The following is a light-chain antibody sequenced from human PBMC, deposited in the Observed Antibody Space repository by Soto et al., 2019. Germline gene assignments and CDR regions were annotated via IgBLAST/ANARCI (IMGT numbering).Light chain of an antibody. CDR3: SSHTSTSTPPYV. CDR2: DVS. J-gene: IGLJ1*01. Sequence: QSVLTQPASVSGSPGQSIIISCIGTSSDVGGYDYVSWYQHHPGKAPKLMIYDVSNRPSGVSNRFSGSKSGNTASLTISGLQAEDEADYYCSSHTSTSTPPYVFGTGTKVTVL. V-gene: IGLV2-14*03. CDR1: SSDVGGYDY.